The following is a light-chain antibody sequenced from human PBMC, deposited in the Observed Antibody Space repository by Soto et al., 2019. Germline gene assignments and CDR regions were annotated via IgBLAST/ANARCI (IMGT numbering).Light chain of an antibody. Sequence: DIQMTQSPSTQSASVGDRVTITCRGSQSILSYLAWYQQKPGKAPKLLIYMASNLESAVPSRFSGSGFGTEFTLTISSLQPDDFATYYCQHYSTYPYTFGQGSKLEIK. CDR2: MAS. J-gene: IGKJ2*01. CDR1: QSILSY. CDR3: QHYSTYPYT. V-gene: IGKV1-5*03.